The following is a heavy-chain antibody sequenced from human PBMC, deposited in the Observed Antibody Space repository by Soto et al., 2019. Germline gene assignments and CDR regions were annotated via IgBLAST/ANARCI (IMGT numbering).Heavy chain of an antibody. V-gene: IGHV3-66*01. Sequence: GGSLRLSCAASGFTVSSNYMSWVRQAPGKGLEWVSVIYSGGSTYYADSVKGRFTISRDNSKNTLYLQMNSLRAEDTAVYYCARMGMGVNCSGGSCYTGPDGFDYWGQGTLVTVSS. CDR3: ARMGMGVNCSGGSCYTGPDGFDY. CDR1: GFTVSSNY. J-gene: IGHJ4*02. CDR2: IYSGGST. D-gene: IGHD2-15*01.